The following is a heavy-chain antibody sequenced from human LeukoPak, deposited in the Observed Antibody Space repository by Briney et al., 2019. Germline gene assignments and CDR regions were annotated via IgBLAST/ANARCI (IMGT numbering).Heavy chain of an antibody. CDR3: AKGTYYGDSYFDY. D-gene: IGHD4-17*01. CDR1: GFTFSSYA. CDR2: IIGRGGST. V-gene: IGHV3-23*01. J-gene: IGHJ4*02. Sequence: GGSLRLSCAASGFTFSSYAMSWVRQAPGKGLEWVSGIIGRGGSTYYADSVKGRFTISRDNSKNTLYLQMNSLRAEDTAVYYCAKGTYYGDSYFDYWGQGTLVTVSS.